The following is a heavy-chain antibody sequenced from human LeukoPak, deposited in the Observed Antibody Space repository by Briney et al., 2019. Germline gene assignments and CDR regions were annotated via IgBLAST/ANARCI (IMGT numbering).Heavy chain of an antibody. Sequence: ASVKVSCKASGYTFTGYYMQWLRQAPGQGLEWMGRINPNSGGTNYAQKFQGRVTMTRDTSISTAYMELSRLRSDDTAVYYCARVRWELRSFDYWGQGTLVTVSS. CDR2: INPNSGGT. CDR3: ARVRWELRSFDY. D-gene: IGHD1-26*01. CDR1: GYTFTGYY. J-gene: IGHJ4*02. V-gene: IGHV1-2*06.